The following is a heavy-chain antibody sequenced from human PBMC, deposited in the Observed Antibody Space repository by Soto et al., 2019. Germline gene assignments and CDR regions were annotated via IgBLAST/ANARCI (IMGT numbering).Heavy chain of an antibody. V-gene: IGHV3-23*01. J-gene: IGHJ4*02. CDR1: GFTLHIYA. CDR3: PTVHNTSRCFDY. D-gene: IGHD1-20*01. CDR2: TVASGRTT. Sequence: ESLSLACTASGFTLHIYADTCVRRQPGGGRQWVSTTVASGRTTYYYHAVKGRFTVSRDNSTTNLDLPMSNLRAEDAAVYYCPTVHNTSRCFDYWGQGTLVTVSS.